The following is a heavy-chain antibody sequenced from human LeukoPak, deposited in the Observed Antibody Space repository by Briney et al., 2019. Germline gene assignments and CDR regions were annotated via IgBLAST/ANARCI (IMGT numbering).Heavy chain of an antibody. J-gene: IGHJ6*04. CDR2: ISAYNGNT. CDR3: ARDERAGSGSYKYYYYGMDV. V-gene: IGHV1-18*04. D-gene: IGHD3-10*01. Sequence: ASVTVSYKASGYTFTNYGISWVRQAPGQGGEGMGWISAYNGNTNYAQKLQGRVTITTDTSTSTAYMELRSLRSDNTAVYYCARDERAGSGSYKYYYYGMDVWGKGTTVTVSS. CDR1: GYTFTNYG.